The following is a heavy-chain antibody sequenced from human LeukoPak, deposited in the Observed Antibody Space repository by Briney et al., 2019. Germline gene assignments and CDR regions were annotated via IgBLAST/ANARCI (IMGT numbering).Heavy chain of an antibody. J-gene: IGHJ4*02. CDR3: ARGPYSSNWYVDY. V-gene: IGHV3-23*01. CDR2: ISGSGGST. D-gene: IGHD6-13*01. CDR1: GFTFSSYA. Sequence: PGGSLRLSCAASGFTFSSYAMSWVRQAPGKGLERVSAISGSGGSTYYADSVKGRFTISRDSAKNSLYLQMNSLRAEDTAVYYCARGPYSSNWYVDYWGQGTLVTVAS.